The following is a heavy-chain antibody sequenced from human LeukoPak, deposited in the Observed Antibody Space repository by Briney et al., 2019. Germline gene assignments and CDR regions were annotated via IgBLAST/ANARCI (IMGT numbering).Heavy chain of an antibody. V-gene: IGHV4-39*07. CDR1: GGSISSSSYY. J-gene: IGHJ3*02. CDR3: ARAPRYYDFWSGYYKPDAFDI. D-gene: IGHD3-3*01. CDR2: IYYSGST. Sequence: SETLSLTCTVSGGSISSSSYYWGWIRQPPGKGLEWIGSIYYSGSTYYNPSLKSRVTISVDTSKNQFSLKLSSVTAADTAVYYCARAPRYYDFWSGYYKPDAFDIWGQGTMVTVSS.